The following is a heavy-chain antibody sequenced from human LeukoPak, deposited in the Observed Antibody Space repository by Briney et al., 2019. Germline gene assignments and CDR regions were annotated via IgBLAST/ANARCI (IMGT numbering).Heavy chain of an antibody. CDR2: ISSSSSTI. CDR1: GFTFRSYS. V-gene: IGHV3-48*01. D-gene: IGHD3-10*01. CDR3: ARASYGSGSYYSPSNFDY. J-gene: IGHJ4*02. Sequence: PGGSLRLSCAASGFTFRSYSMNWVRQAPGKGLEWVSYISSSSSTIYYADSVKGRFTISRDNAKNSLYLQMNSLRAEDTAVYYCARASYGSGSYYSPSNFDYWGQGTLVTVSS.